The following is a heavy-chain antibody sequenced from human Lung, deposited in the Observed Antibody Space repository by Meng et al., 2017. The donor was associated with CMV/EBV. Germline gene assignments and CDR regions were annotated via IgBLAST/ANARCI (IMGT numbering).Heavy chain of an antibody. CDR1: GFRFDDYG. J-gene: IGHJ4*02. D-gene: IGHD3-16*01. Sequence: SCAASGFRFDDYGMHWVRQTPGKGLEWVAFIRHDGTNKFYGDSVKGRFTISRDNSKNTVYLQMNSLRPEETAVYYCAKDLLLFGGPNAYFDYWGQGTLVTVSS. CDR3: AKDLLLFGGPNAYFDY. CDR2: IRHDGTNK. V-gene: IGHV3-30*02.